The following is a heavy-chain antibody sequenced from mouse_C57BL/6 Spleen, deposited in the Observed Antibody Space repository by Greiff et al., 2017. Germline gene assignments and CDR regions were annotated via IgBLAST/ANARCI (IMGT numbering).Heavy chain of an antibody. D-gene: IGHD1-1*01. J-gene: IGHJ1*03. CDR3: ARHDSAHYYGSSHWYFDV. V-gene: IGHV1-62-2*01. CDR2: FYPGSGSI. Sequence: QVQLQQSGAELVKPGASVKLSCKASGYTLTEYTIHWVKQRSGQGLEWIGWFYPGSGSIKYNEKFKDKATLTADKSSSTVYMELSRLTSEDSAVYFCARHDSAHYYGSSHWYFDVWGTGTTVTVSS. CDR1: GYTLTEYT.